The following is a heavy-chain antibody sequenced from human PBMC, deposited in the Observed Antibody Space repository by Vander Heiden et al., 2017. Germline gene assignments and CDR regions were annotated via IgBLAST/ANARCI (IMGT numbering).Heavy chain of an antibody. CDR3: ARRYYDISGYCYYYYGMDV. J-gene: IGHJ6*02. CDR1: GGSISSSSYY. CDR2: IYYSGST. D-gene: IGHD3-22*01. V-gene: IGHV4-39*01. Sequence: QLQLQESGPGLVKPSETLSLTCTVSGGSISSSSYYWGWIRQPPGKGLEWIGSIYYSGSTYYNPSLKRRVTISVDTSKNQFSLKLSSVTAADTAVYYCARRYYDISGYCYYYYGMDVWGQGTTVTVSS.